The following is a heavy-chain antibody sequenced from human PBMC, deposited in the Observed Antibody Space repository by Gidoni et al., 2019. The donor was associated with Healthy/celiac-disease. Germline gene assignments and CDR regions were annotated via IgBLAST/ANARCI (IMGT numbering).Heavy chain of an antibody. Sequence: EVQLLESGGGLVQPGGSLRLSCAASGFTFSSYAMGWVRQAPGKGLECVSAISGSGGSTYYADSVKGRFTISRDNSKNTLYLQMNSLRAEDTAVYYCAKGRKGVTVVTDDIDYWGQGTLVTVSS. CDR3: AKGRKGVTVVTDDIDY. J-gene: IGHJ4*02. D-gene: IGHD2-15*01. CDR2: ISGSGGST. V-gene: IGHV3-23*01. CDR1: GFTFSSYA.